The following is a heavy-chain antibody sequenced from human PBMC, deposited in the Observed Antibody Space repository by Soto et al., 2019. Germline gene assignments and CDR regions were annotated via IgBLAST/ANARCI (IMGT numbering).Heavy chain of an antibody. CDR3: ARDQTGITTAGGGRIDH. CDR1: GFTFSTHA. V-gene: IGHV3-30-3*01. CDR2: VSFDGSNK. Sequence: QVQLVESGGGVVQPGRSLRLSCAASGFTFSTHAMHWVRQAPGKGLECVAIVSFDGSNKYYADSVKGRFTISRDNSKNTLYLQMSGLTPEDTAVYYCARDQTGITTAGGGRIDHWGQGTLSPSP. D-gene: IGHD6-13*01. J-gene: IGHJ4*02.